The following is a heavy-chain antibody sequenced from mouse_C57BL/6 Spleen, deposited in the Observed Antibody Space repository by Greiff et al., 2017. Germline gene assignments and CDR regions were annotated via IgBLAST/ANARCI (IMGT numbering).Heavy chain of an antibody. Sequence: QVQLKESGAELARPGASVKLSCKASGYTFTSYGISWVKQRTGQGLEWIGEIYPRSGNTYYNEKFKGKATLTADKSSSTAYMELRSLTSEDSAVYFCARSDYDGYSYAMDYWGQGTSVTVSS. D-gene: IGHD2-3*01. V-gene: IGHV1-81*01. J-gene: IGHJ4*01. CDR3: ARSDYDGYSYAMDY. CDR2: IYPRSGNT. CDR1: GYTFTSYG.